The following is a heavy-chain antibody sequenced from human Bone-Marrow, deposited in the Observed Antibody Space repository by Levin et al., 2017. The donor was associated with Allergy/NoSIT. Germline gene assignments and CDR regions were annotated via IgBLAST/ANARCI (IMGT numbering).Heavy chain of an antibody. CDR1: GFTFSSYG. CDR2: ISYGGSKK. Sequence: SCAGSGFTFSSYGMHWVRQAPGKGLEWVAVISYGGSKKNYAESVQGRFTISRDDSKNTLFLQMNSLRAEDTAVYYCAAIVGSTGHFDYWGQGTLVTVSS. D-gene: IGHD1-26*01. CDR3: AAIVGSTGHFDY. V-gene: IGHV3-30*03. J-gene: IGHJ4*02.